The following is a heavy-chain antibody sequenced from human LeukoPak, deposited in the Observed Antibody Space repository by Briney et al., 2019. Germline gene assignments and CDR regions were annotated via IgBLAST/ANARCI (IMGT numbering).Heavy chain of an antibody. CDR2: FFLKGST. D-gene: IGHD2-2*01. CDR3: ARVARCTSCFDVDY. Sequence: PSETLSLTCTVSGYSITSAYYWGWIRQPPGKGREGIGSFFLKGSTYYNPSLKSRVTISVDTSKNQFSLTLSSVTAADTAVYYCARVARCTSCFDVDYWGQGTLVTVSS. CDR1: GYSITSAYY. J-gene: IGHJ4*02. V-gene: IGHV4-38-2*02.